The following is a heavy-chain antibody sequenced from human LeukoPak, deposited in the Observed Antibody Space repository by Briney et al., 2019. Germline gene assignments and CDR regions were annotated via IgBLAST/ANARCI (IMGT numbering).Heavy chain of an antibody. V-gene: IGHV3-48*03. D-gene: IGHD2-15*01. J-gene: IGHJ4*02. CDR3: ARTYCSGGSCYLVYFDY. CDR1: GFTLSRYE. Sequence: GGSLRLSCAASGFTLSRYEMNWVRQAPGKGLEWVSYISSSGSTKYYADSVKGRFTISRDNAKNSLYLQMNSLRAEDTAVYYCARTYCSGGSCYLVYFDYWGQGTLVTVSS. CDR2: ISSSGSTK.